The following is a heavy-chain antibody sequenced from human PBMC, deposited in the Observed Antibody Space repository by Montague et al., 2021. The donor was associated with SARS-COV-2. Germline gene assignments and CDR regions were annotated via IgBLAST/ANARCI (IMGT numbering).Heavy chain of an antibody. CDR3: AREGGDYGFDY. V-gene: IGHV3-7*01. CDR1: GFIFTSYW. CDR2: IKQDRSEK. D-gene: IGHD4-17*01. J-gene: IGHJ4*02. Sequence: SLRLSCAASGFIFTSYWMSWVRQAPGKGLEWVANIKQDRSEKYYVDSVKGRFTISRDNAKNSLYLQMNSLRAEDTAVYYCAREGGDYGFDYWGQGTLVTVSS.